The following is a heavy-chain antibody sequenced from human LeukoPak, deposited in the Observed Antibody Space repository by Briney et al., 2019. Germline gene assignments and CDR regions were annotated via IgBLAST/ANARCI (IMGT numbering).Heavy chain of an antibody. V-gene: IGHV3-7*01. J-gene: IGHJ4*02. CDR3: ARGIAFDF. D-gene: IGHD2-21*01. CDR1: GFPFSTYW. Sequence: GGSLRLSCAASGFPFSTYWMSWVRQAPGKGLEWAANIKPDGSEKFYVDSMKGRFTISRDNAKNSLYLQMSSLRAEDTAVYYCARGIAFDFWGQGTLVTVSS. CDR2: IKPDGSEK.